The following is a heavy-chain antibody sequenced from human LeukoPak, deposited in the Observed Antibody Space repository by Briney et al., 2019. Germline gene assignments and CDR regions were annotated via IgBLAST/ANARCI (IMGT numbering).Heavy chain of an antibody. V-gene: IGHV4-61*01. CDR2: IYYSGST. J-gene: IGHJ3*02. CDR3: ARGGSAFDI. D-gene: IGHD6-25*01. Sequence: SETLSLTCTVSAGSVSSGSYYWSWIRQSPGKGLEFIGYIYYSGSTNSNPSLKSRFTISIDTSKNQFSLRLPSVGAADTAVYYCARGGSAFDIWGQGTMVTVSS. CDR1: AGSVSSGSYY.